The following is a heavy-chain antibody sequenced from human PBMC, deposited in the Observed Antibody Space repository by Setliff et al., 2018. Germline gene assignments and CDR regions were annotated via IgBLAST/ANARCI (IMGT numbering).Heavy chain of an antibody. D-gene: IGHD5-18*01. Sequence: SETLSLTCTVSGGSIMNYFWSWIRQSPGKGLEWVGYVYYTGNTNYNPSLKSRLTISVDPSKNQVSLQLKSATTADTAVYYCARDRTAYNYGMDIWGQGTTVTVSS. CDR3: ARDRTAYNYGMDI. V-gene: IGHV4-59*01. CDR1: GGSIMNYF. CDR2: VYYTGNT. J-gene: IGHJ6*02.